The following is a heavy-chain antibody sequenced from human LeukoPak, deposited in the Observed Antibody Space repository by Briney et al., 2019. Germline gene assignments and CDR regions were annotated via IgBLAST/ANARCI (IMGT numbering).Heavy chain of an antibody. CDR1: GGTFSSYT. CDR3: ATTFRSESAFDI. V-gene: IGHV1-69*02. Sequence: GSSVKVSCEASGGTFSSYTISWVRQAPGQGLEWMGRIIPILGIANYAQKFQGRVTITADKSTSTAYMELSSLRSEDTAVYYCATTFRSESAFDIWGQGTMVTVSS. CDR2: IIPILGIA. D-gene: IGHD2/OR15-2a*01. J-gene: IGHJ3*02.